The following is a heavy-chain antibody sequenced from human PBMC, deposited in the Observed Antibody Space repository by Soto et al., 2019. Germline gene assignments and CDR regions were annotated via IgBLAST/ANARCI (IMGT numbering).Heavy chain of an antibody. CDR2: INHSGST. J-gene: IGHJ4*02. V-gene: IGHV4-34*01. Sequence: TSETPSLTCAVYGGSFSGYYWNWIRQPPGKGLEWIGEINHSGSTNYNPSLKSRVTISVDTSKNQFSLRLSSVTAADTAVYYCARGYGRKFDYWGQGTLVTVSS. D-gene: IGHD3-10*01. CDR1: GGSFSGYY. CDR3: ARGYGRKFDY.